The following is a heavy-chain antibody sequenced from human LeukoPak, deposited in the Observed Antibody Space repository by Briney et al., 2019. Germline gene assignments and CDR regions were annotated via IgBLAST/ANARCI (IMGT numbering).Heavy chain of an antibody. CDR1: DGSINSYY. CDR3: ARGTRAAAGDY. J-gene: IGHJ4*02. D-gene: IGHD6-13*01. Sequence: PSETLSLTCSVSDGSINSYYWNWIRRPPGKGLEWIGYIYYNGNTNYSPSLKSRVTMSVDTSKNLFSLKVSSVTAADTAVYYCARGTRAAAGDYWGQGTLVTVSS. CDR2: IYYNGNT. V-gene: IGHV4-59*01.